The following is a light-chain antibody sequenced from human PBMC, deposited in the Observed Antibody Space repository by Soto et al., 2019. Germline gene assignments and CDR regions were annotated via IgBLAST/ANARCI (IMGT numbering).Light chain of an antibody. CDR3: AAWDDSLSAHVV. Sequence: QSVLTQPPSVSGTPGQRVTISCSGSSSNIGGNYVYWYQQVPGTAPKLLIYRSDQRPSGVPDRFSGSKSGTSASLAISGLRSEDEADYYCAAWDDSLSAHVVFGGGTKLTVL. CDR1: SSNIGGNY. V-gene: IGLV1-47*01. CDR2: RSD. J-gene: IGLJ2*01.